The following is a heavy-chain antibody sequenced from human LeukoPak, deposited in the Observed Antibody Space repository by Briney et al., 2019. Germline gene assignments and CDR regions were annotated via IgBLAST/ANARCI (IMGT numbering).Heavy chain of an antibody. CDR3: ARDYSLWWLTN. CDR2: ITPDGSGT. Sequence: GGSLRLSCAASGFTFSTYWMRWVRQAPGKGLVWVSRITPDGSGTIYADSVKGRFTISRDNAKNTLYLQMNSLRAEDTAVYYCARDYSLWWLTNWGQGTLVTVSS. D-gene: IGHD2-21*01. V-gene: IGHV3-74*01. J-gene: IGHJ4*02. CDR1: GFTFSTYW.